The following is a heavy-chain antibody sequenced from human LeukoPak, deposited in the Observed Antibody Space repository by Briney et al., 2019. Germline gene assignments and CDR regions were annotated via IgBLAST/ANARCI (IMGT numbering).Heavy chain of an antibody. CDR3: ARGGRTTWHGMDV. V-gene: IGHV3-33*01. Sequence: GGSLRLSCVASGFTFSNFGMHWVRQAPGKGLEWVAVIWYDGSNKNYADSVKGRFTISRDNSKNTLYLQMNSLRAEDTAVYYCARGGRTTWHGMDVWGQGTTVTVSS. J-gene: IGHJ6*02. CDR2: IWYDGSNK. CDR1: GFTFSNFG. D-gene: IGHD4-17*01.